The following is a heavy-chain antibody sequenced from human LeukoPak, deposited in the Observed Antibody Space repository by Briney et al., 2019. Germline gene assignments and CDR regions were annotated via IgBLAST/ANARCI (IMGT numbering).Heavy chain of an antibody. CDR1: GFRLIKYA. J-gene: IGHJ6*03. CDR3: ARASMATINYYYFYMDA. Sequence: GRSLRLSCEASGFRLIKYAMHWVRQAPGRGLEWVAVISFDGKKEFYADSAKGRFTISRDNSKNALFLQMNSLQTDDTAIYYCARASMATINYYYFYMDAWGKGTTVTVSS. CDR2: ISFDGKKE. V-gene: IGHV3-30*04. D-gene: IGHD5-24*01.